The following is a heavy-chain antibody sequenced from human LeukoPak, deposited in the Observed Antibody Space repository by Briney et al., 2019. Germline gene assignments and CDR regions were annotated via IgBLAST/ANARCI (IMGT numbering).Heavy chain of an antibody. V-gene: IGHV3-7*05. D-gene: IGHD3-10*01. CDR2: INEDGSTI. J-gene: IGHJ4*02. CDR3: ARWSFVSGTWFLDS. Sequence: GESLRLSCEASGFTFNSYWMSWVRQAPGKGLEGVADINEDGSTIYYVNPVKGRFTISRENAKNSLSLQLNTLRAEDRDVYYCARWSFVSGTWFLDSWGQGALVTVSS. CDR1: GFTFNSYW.